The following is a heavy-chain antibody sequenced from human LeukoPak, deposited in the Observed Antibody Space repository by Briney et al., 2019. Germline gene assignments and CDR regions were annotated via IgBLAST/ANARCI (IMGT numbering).Heavy chain of an antibody. V-gene: IGHV1-18*01. CDR1: GYSFSIYG. Sequence: ASVKVSCKASGYSFSIYGITWARQAPGQGLEYLGWISASDGTTNYAQKVQDRVTMTTDTSTSTAYLELRSLRSEDTAVYYCARCGVAVTTHFSHWGQGTLVTVSS. D-gene: IGHD4-17*01. CDR2: ISASDGTT. CDR3: ARCGVAVTTHFSH. J-gene: IGHJ4*02.